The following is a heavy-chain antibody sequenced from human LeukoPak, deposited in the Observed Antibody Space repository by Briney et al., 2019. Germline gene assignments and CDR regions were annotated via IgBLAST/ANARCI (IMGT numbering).Heavy chain of an antibody. CDR2: IYYSGST. J-gene: IGHJ6*03. V-gene: IGHV4-39*01. Sequence: PSETLSLTCRVSGDSISTSSHYWGWIRQPTGKGREWIGTIYYSGSTYYNPSLTSRVTISVDTSKNQFSLKLSSVTAADTAVYYCARHKDYYYSYMDVWGKGTTVTISS. CDR1: GDSISTSSHY. CDR3: ARHKDYYYSYMDV.